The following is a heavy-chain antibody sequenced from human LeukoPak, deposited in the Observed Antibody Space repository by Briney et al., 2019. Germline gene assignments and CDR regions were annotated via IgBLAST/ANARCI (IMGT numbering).Heavy chain of an antibody. Sequence: SETLSLTCTVSGGSISSYYWSWIRQPPGKGLEWIGYIYYSGSTNYNPSLKSRVTISVDTSKNQFSLKLSSVTAADTAVYYCARHSTVVTSHFDYWGQGTLVTVSS. CDR1: GGSISSYY. D-gene: IGHD4-23*01. CDR3: ARHSTVVTSHFDY. V-gene: IGHV4-59*08. J-gene: IGHJ4*02. CDR2: IYYSGST.